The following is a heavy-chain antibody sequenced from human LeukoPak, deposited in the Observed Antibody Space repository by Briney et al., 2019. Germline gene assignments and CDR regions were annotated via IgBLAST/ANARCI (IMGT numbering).Heavy chain of an antibody. V-gene: IGHV1-2*02. CDR2: INPNSGGT. CDR3: ARGKVAVAGTWSYYYYGMDV. J-gene: IGHJ6*02. CDR1: GYTFTGYY. D-gene: IGHD6-19*01. Sequence: GASVKVSCKASGYTFTGYYMHWVRQAPGQGLEWMGWINPNSGGTNYAQKFQGRVTMTRDTSISTAYMELSRLRSDDTAVYYCARGKVAVAGTWSYYYYGMDVWGQGTTVTVSS.